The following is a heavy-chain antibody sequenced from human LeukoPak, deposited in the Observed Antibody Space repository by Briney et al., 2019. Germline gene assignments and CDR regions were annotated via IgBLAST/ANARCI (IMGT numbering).Heavy chain of an antibody. J-gene: IGHJ4*02. V-gene: IGHV4-4*07. Sequence: SETLSLTCTVSGGSISSYYWSWIRQPAGKGLEWIGSIYHSGSTYYNPSLKSRVTISVDTSKNQFSLKLSSVTAADTAVYYCARELTLNYDILTGYYYFDYWGQGTLVTVSS. CDR2: IYHSGST. CDR1: GGSISSYY. D-gene: IGHD3-9*01. CDR3: ARELTLNYDILTGYYYFDY.